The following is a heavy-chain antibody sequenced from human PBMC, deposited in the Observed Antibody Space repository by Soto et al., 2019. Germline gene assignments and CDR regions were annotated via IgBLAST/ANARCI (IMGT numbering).Heavy chain of an antibody. V-gene: IGHV4-39*01. D-gene: IGHD3-10*01. CDR1: GGSLSSNNYY. Sequence: QLQLQESGPGLVKPSETLSLICTVSGGSLSSNNYYWGWIRQPPGKGLEWVGSFYYSGSTYYNPYLKSRVTISVGTSKNQCSLKLSSVTAADTAVYYCARRKWGVGYDYWGQTTLVTVSS. J-gene: IGHJ4*02. CDR2: FYYSGST. CDR3: ARRKWGVGYDY.